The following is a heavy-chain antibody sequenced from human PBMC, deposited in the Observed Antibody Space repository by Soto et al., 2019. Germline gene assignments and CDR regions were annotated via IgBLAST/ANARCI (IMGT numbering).Heavy chain of an antibody. CDR3: HGYGY. V-gene: IGHV3-53*01. J-gene: IGHJ4*02. CDR2: IYSGGST. Sequence: DVQVVESGGGLIQPGGSLRLSCEVSGFSVTANYMSWVRQAPGKGLEWVSVIYSGGSTYYIDSVEGRFSIDRDISKNTLYLQMDNLRAEDSAVYYCHGYGYWGQGTLVTVSS. D-gene: IGHD5-12*01. CDR1: GFSVTANY.